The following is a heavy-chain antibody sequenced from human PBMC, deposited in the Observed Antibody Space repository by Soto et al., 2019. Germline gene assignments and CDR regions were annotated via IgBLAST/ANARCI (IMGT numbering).Heavy chain of an antibody. CDR2: INHSGST. V-gene: IGHV4-61*01. Sequence: SETLSLTCTVSGGSVSSGSYYWSWIRQPPGKGLEWIGEINHSGSTNYNPSLKSRVTISVDTSKNQFSLKLSSVTAADTAVYYCARGLRIKQWLVQSNLFDYWGQGTLVTVSS. D-gene: IGHD6-19*01. CDR3: ARGLRIKQWLVQSNLFDY. J-gene: IGHJ4*02. CDR1: GGSVSSGSYY.